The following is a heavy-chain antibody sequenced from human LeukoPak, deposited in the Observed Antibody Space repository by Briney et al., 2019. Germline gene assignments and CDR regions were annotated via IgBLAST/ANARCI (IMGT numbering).Heavy chain of an antibody. CDR3: ARVKNSDYVWGRLDY. D-gene: IGHD3-16*01. Sequence: SETLSLTCTVSGGSISSYYWSWIRQPPGKGLEWIGYIYYSGSTYYNPSLKSRVTISVDTSKNQFSLKLSSVTAADTAVYYCARVKNSDYVWGRLDYWGQGALVTVSS. J-gene: IGHJ4*02. V-gene: IGHV4-59*08. CDR2: IYYSGST. CDR1: GGSISSYY.